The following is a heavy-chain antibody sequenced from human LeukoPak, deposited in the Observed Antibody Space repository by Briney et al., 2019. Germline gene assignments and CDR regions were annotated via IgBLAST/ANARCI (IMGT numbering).Heavy chain of an antibody. CDR2: ISGSGGST. V-gene: IGHV3-23*01. CDR1: GFTFSSYA. J-gene: IGHJ5*02. D-gene: IGHD3-3*01. Sequence: GGSLRLSCAASGFTFSSYAMSWVRQAPGKGLEWVSAISGSGGSTYYADSVKGRFTISRDNSKYTLYLQMNSLRAEDTAVYYCAKDGLHYDFWSGSPFDPWGQGTLVTVSS. CDR3: AKDGLHYDFWSGSPFDP.